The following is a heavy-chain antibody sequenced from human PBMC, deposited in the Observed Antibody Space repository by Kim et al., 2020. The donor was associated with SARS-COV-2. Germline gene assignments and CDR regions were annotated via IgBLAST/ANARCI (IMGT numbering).Heavy chain of an antibody. CDR2: IKQDGSEK. D-gene: IGHD6-19*01. V-gene: IGHV3-7*01. J-gene: IGHJ2*01. CDR3: ARDLGGGTLQWLVRVRNWYFDL. Sequence: GGSLRLSCAASGFTFSSYWMSWVRQAPGKGLEWVANIKQDGSEKYYVDSVKGRFTISRDNAKNSLYLQMNSLRAEDTAVYYCARDLGGGTLQWLVRVRNWYFDLWGRGTLVTVSS. CDR1: GFTFSSYW.